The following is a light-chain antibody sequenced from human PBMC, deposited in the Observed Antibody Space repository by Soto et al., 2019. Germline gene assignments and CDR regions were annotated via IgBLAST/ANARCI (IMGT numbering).Light chain of an antibody. CDR3: KQYGSSIT. V-gene: IGKV3-20*01. CDR2: GAS. J-gene: IGKJ5*01. Sequence: EIVLTQSPATLSLSPGERATLSCRASQSVSSSYFAWYQQKPGQAPRLLIYGASSRATGSPDRFSGSGSGTDFALTVSRLEPEDFAVYYCKQYGSSITFGQGTRLEIK. CDR1: QSVSSSY.